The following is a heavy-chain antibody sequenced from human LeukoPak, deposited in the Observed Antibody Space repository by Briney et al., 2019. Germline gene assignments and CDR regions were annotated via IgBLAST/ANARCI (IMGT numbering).Heavy chain of an antibody. V-gene: IGHV1-69*05. J-gene: IGHJ4*02. CDR3: AIGPALSGPISQFDY. CDR1: GGTFSSYA. D-gene: IGHD2-15*01. Sequence: SVKVSCKASGGTFSSYAISWVRQAPGQGLEWMGGIIPIFGTANYAQKFQGRVTITTDESTSTAYMELSSLRSEDTAVYYCAIGPALSGPISQFDYWGQGTLVTVSS. CDR2: IIPIFGTA.